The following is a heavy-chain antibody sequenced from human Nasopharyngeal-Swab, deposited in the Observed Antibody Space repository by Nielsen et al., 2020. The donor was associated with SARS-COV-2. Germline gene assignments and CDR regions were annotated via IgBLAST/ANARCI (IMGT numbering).Heavy chain of an antibody. CDR1: GFTFRSYA. CDR2: ISGGSDST. CDR3: AKDRDSGDDSDDYYHYYGMDV. Sequence: GESLKISCAASGFTFRSYAMSWVRQAPGKGLEWVSVISGGSDSTYYADSVKGRFTISRDNSKNTVSLQMNSLRAEDTAIYYCAKDRDSGDDSDDYYHYYGMDVWGQGTTVTVSS. D-gene: IGHD5-12*01. J-gene: IGHJ6*02. V-gene: IGHV3-23*01.